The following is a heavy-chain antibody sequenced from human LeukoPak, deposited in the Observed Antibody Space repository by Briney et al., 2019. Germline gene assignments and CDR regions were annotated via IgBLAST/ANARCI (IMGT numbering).Heavy chain of an antibody. D-gene: IGHD3-10*01. V-gene: IGHV3-21*01. CDR1: GFTFSSYS. Sequence: GGSLRLSCVASGFTFSSYSMNWVRQAPGKGLEWVSSISSSSSYIYYADSVKGRFTISRDNAKNSLYLQMNSLRAEDTAVYYCARDPLMVRGVQPFDYWGQGTLVTVSS. CDR2: ISSSSSYI. CDR3: ARDPLMVRGVQPFDY. J-gene: IGHJ4*02.